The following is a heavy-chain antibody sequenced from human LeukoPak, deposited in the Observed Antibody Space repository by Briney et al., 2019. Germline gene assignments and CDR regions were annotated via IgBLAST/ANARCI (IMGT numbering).Heavy chain of an antibody. CDR2: IYYSGST. CDR3: ARDLGGGSFDY. D-gene: IGHD1-26*01. V-gene: IGHV4-39*07. CDR1: GGSISSSSYY. J-gene: IGHJ4*02. Sequence: SETLSLTCSASGGSISSSSYYWGWIRQPPGKGLGWIGSIYYSGSTYYNPSLKSRVTISVDTSKNQFSLKLSSVTAADTAVYYCARDLGGGSFDYWGQGTLVTVSS.